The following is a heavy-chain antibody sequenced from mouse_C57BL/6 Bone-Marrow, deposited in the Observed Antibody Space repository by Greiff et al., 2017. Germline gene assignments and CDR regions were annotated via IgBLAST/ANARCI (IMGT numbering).Heavy chain of an antibody. CDR2: ISSGSSTI. CDR1: GFTFSDYG. CDR3: ARDKKGYWYFDV. V-gene: IGHV5-17*01. J-gene: IGHJ1*03. Sequence: DVQLVASGGGLVKPGGSLKLSCAASGFTFSDYGMHWVRQAPEKGLEWVAYISSGSSTIYYADTVKGRFTISRDNAKNTLFLQMTSLRSEDTAMYYCARDKKGYWYFDVWGTGTTVTVAS.